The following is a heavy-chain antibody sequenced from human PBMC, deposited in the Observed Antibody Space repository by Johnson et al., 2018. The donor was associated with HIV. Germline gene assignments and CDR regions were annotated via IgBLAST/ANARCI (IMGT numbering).Heavy chain of an antibody. CDR1: GFIFSSYA. D-gene: IGHD3-9*01. CDR3: ARGFDWHWPTSAFHV. Sequence: QVQLVESGGGVVQPGRSLRLSCGASGFIFSSYAMHWVRQAPGKGLEWVALISFDGSHTYYADSVKGRFTISRDNSKNTLYLQMNTLRADDTAVYYCARGFDWHWPTSAFHVWGQGTMVSVSS. J-gene: IGHJ3*01. CDR2: ISFDGSHT. V-gene: IGHV3-30*14.